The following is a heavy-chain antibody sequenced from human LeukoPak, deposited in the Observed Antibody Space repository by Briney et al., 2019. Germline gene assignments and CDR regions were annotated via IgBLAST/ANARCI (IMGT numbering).Heavy chain of an antibody. V-gene: IGHV3-11*04. CDR1: GFTFSDYY. J-gene: IGHJ4*02. Sequence: GGALRLSCAASGFTFSDYYMSWILQAPGKGLEWVSYISSSGSTIYYADSVKGRFTISRDNAKNSLYLQMNSLRAEDTAVYYCARELGYCSSTSCYVFDYWGRGTLVTVSS. CDR3: ARELGYCSSTSCYVFDY. D-gene: IGHD2-2*01. CDR2: ISSSGSTI.